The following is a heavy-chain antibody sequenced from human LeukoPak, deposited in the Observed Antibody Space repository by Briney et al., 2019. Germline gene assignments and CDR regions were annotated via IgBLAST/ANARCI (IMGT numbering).Heavy chain of an antibody. V-gene: IGHV1-69*05. D-gene: IGHD3-22*01. CDR2: IIPIFGTA. CDR1: GGTFSSYA. Sequence: ASVKVSCKASGGTFSSYAISWVRQAPGQGLEWMGGIIPIFGTANYAQKFQGRVTITTDESTSTAYMELSSLRSEDTAVYYCARDAWYYYDSSGYYHEAYWGQGTLVTVSS. J-gene: IGHJ4*02. CDR3: ARDAWYYYDSSGYYHEAY.